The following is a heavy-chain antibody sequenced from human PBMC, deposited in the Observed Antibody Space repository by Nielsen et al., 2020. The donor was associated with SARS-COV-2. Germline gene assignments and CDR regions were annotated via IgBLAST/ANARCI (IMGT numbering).Heavy chain of an antibody. V-gene: IGHV3-30*18. CDR3: AKNSGIGSGWYLDY. CDR2: ISYDGSNK. J-gene: IGHJ4*02. CDR1: GFTFNSYG. Sequence: GESLKISCAASGFTFNSYGMHWVRQAPGKGLEWVAVISYDGSNKYYADSVNGRFTISRDNSKNTLYLQMNSLRAEDTAVYYCAKNSGIGSGWYLDYWGQGTLVTVSS. D-gene: IGHD6-19*01.